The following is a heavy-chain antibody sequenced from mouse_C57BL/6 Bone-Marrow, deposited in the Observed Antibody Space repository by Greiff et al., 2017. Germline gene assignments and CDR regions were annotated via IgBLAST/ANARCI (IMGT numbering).Heavy chain of an antibody. V-gene: IGHV14-2*01. CDR1: GFNIKDYY. CDR2: LDPEDGAT. J-gene: IGHJ3*01. CDR3: ASNYGSSYGGV. D-gene: IGHD1-1*01. Sequence: FQLPPSGAELVQPGASVKLSCPASGFNIKDYYMHWVKQSTEQGLAWIGRLDPEDGATKYAPTFPGTATLTADTSSNTAYLHLSSRTSEDTAVYYCASNYGSSYGGVWGQGTLVTVSA.